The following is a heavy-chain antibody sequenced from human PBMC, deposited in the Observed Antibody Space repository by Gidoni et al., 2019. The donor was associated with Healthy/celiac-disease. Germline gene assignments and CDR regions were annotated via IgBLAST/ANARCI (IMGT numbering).Heavy chain of an antibody. D-gene: IGHD2-15*01. CDR1: GDSVSSNSVA. J-gene: IGHJ6*02. CDR2: TFYRSKWYN. CDR3: ARDRRDIVVLQDGMDV. V-gene: IGHV6-1*01. Sequence: VQLQQSGPGLVKPSQTLSLTCSISGDSVSSNSVAWNWIRQSPSRGLEWLGRTFYRSKWYNDYAVSVKSRITINPDTSKNQFSLQLNSVTPEDTAVYYCARDRRDIVVLQDGMDVWGRGTTVTVSS.